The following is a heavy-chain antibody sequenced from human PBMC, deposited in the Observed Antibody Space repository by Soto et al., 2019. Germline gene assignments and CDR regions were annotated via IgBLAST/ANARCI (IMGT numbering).Heavy chain of an antibody. CDR2: INAGNGNT. Sequence: ASVKVSCKAAGYGFTSYAMHWGRQAPGQRLEWMGWINAGNGNTKYSQKFQGRVTITRDTSASTAYMELSSLRSEDTAVYYCARGPGGPDGPGDYWGQGTLVTVS. V-gene: IGHV1-3*01. CDR3: ARGPGGPDGPGDY. J-gene: IGHJ4*02. CDR1: GYGFTSYA. D-gene: IGHD2-15*01.